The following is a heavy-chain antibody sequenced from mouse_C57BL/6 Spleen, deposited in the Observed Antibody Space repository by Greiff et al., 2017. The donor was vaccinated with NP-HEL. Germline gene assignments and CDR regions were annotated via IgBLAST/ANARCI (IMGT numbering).Heavy chain of an antibody. CDR1: GFTFSSYA. J-gene: IGHJ3*01. CDR3: ARDQDGYPAWFAY. V-gene: IGHV5-4*01. Sequence: EVKLMESGGGLVKPGGSLKLSCAASGFTFSSYAMSWVRQTPEKRLEWVATISDGGSYTYYPDNVKGRFTISRDNAKNNLYLQMSHLKSEDTAMYYCARDQDGYPAWFAYWGQGTLVTVSA. CDR2: ISDGGSYT. D-gene: IGHD2-3*01.